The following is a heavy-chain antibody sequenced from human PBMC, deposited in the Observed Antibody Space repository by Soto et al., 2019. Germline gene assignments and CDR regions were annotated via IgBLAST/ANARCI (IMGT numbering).Heavy chain of an antibody. CDR2: ITNSAYT. J-gene: IGHJ4*02. V-gene: IGHV3-21*01. D-gene: IGHD2-8*01. CDR3: GLYDALFFDF. CDR1: GFTFSTFN. Sequence: EVRLVESGGGLVTPGGSLRLSCAASGFTFSTFNMNWVRQAPGKGLEWVSSITNSAYTSYADSVKGRFTISRDNAKNSQYLQMNSLRAEDTAVYYCGLYDALFFDFWGQGALVTVSS.